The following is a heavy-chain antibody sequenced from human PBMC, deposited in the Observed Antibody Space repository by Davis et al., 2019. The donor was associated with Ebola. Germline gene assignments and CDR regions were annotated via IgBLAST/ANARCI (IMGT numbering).Heavy chain of an antibody. V-gene: IGHV3-53*01. CDR2: IYSGGST. D-gene: IGHD3-10*01. Sequence: GGSLRLSCAASGFTFSSYWMSWVRQAPGKGLEWVSVIYSGGSTYYADSVKGRFTISRDNSKNTLYLQMNSLRAEDTAVYYCARRGRARGMDVWGQGTTVTVSS. J-gene: IGHJ6*02. CDR1: GFTFSSYW. CDR3: ARRGRARGMDV.